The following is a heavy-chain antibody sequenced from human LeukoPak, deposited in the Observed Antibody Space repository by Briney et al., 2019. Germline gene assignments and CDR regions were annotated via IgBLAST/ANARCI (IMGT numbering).Heavy chain of an antibody. J-gene: IGHJ4*02. Sequence: SETLSLTGAVYGGSYSGYYRSWIRQPPGKGLEWIGEINHSGSTNYNPSLKSRVAISVDTSKNQFSLKLSSVTAADTAVYYCARNNWNFDYWGQGTLVTVSS. CDR2: INHSGST. D-gene: IGHD1-20*01. CDR3: ARNNWNFDY. V-gene: IGHV4-34*01. CDR1: GGSYSGYY.